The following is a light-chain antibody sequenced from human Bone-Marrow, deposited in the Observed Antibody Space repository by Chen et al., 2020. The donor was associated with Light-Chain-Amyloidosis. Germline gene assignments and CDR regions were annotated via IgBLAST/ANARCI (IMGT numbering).Light chain of an antibody. J-gene: IGKJ4*01. Sequence: EIVLTQSPGTLSLSPGEGANLSCRASQTISSNYLTWYQQKFGQAPRLLIYGSSSRATGIPDRFTGSGSWTAFTLTINRLEPEDFAMYYCQQYGTSPLTVGGGTKVEIK. CDR2: GSS. V-gene: IGKV3-20*01. CDR1: QTISSNY. CDR3: QQYGTSPLT.